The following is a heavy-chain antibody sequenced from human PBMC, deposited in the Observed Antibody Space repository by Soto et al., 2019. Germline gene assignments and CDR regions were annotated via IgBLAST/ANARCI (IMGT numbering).Heavy chain of an antibody. CDR2: IYYSGST. V-gene: IGHV4-31*03. J-gene: IGHJ5*02. D-gene: IGHD2-15*01. CDR3: ARGEVVASNWFDP. CDR1: GGSIIDSGSFY. Sequence: QVQMQESGPGLVKPSQTLYLTCSVSGGSIIDSGSFYWNWIRQHPGKGLEWIGYIYYSGSTYFNRSRKSRATISLDKSKNQFSLKLTSVTAADTAIYYCARGEVVASNWFDPWGQGTLVTVSS.